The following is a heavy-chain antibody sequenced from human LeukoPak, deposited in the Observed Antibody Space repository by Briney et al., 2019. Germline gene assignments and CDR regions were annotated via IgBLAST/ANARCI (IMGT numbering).Heavy chain of an antibody. CDR2: ISGSGDYT. V-gene: IGHV3-23*01. CDR1: GFNFKYYA. D-gene: IGHD4/OR15-4a*01. CDR3: AKGQDANYLPLDL. Sequence: GALRLSCAVSGFNFKYYAMTWVRQAPGKGLEWVSSISGSGDYTYYADSVKGRFTISRDNSKDTLYLQVNSLRAEDMAVFYCAKGQDANYLPLDLWGRGTLVTVSS. J-gene: IGHJ2*01.